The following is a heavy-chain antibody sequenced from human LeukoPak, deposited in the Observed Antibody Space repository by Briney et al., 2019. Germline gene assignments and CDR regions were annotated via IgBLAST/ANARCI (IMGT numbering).Heavy chain of an antibody. D-gene: IGHD3-10*01. CDR2: ISSSSSYI. CDR3: ASRLLWFGELPPLYYGMDV. Sequence: PGGSLRLSCAASGFTFSSYAMSWVRQAPGKGLEWVSSISSSSSYIYYADSVKGRFTISRDNAKNSLYLQMNSLRAEDTAVYYCASRLLWFGELPPLYYGMDVWGQGTTVTVSS. CDR1: GFTFSSYA. J-gene: IGHJ6*02. V-gene: IGHV3-21*01.